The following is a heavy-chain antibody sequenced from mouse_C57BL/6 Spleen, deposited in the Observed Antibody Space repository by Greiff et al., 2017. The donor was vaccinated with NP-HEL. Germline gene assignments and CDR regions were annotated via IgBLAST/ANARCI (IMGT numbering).Heavy chain of an antibody. V-gene: IGHV1-52*01. Sequence: QVQLKQPGAELVRPGSSVKLSCKASGYTFTSYWMHWVKQRPIQGLEWIGNIDPSDSETHYNQKFKDKATLTVDKSSSTAYMQLSSLTSEDSAVYYCARRGYGSSSGFAYWGQGTLVTVSA. CDR1: GYTFTSYW. CDR2: IDPSDSET. D-gene: IGHD1-1*01. CDR3: ARRGYGSSSGFAY. J-gene: IGHJ3*01.